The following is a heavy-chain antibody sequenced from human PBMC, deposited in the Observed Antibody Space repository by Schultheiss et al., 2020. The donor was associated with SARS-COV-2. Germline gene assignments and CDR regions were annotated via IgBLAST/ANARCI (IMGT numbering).Heavy chain of an antibody. CDR1: GDSFSGSTHH. CDR3: ARGIGEWAAGILIPRYEGNWFDP. V-gene: IGHV4-30-4*08. CDR2: IYYSGST. J-gene: IGHJ5*02. D-gene: IGHD6-13*01. Sequence: LRLSCTVSGDSFSGSTHHWAWIRQHPGKGLEWIGYIYYSGSTYYNPSLKSRVTISVDTSKNQFSLKLSSVTAADTAVYYCARGIGEWAAGILIPRYEGNWFDPWGQGTLVTVSS.